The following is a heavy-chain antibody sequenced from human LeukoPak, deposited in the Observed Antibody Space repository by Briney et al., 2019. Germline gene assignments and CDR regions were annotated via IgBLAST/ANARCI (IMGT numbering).Heavy chain of an antibody. CDR1: GGSISGYY. CDR3: ARINYYDSSGYFYDDY. Sequence: SETLSLTCIVSGGSISGYYWSWIRQPPGKGLEWIGYIYYSGSTNYNPSLKSRVAISVDMSKNQFSLKLSSVTAADTAVYYCARINYYDSSGYFYDDYWGQGTLVTVSS. CDR2: IYYSGST. J-gene: IGHJ4*02. V-gene: IGHV4-59*01. D-gene: IGHD3-22*01.